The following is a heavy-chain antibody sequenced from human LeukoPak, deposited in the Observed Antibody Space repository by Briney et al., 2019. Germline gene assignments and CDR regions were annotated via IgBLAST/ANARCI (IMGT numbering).Heavy chain of an antibody. Sequence: PGGSLRLSCAASGFTFSDYYMSWIRQAPGKGLEWVSGITGRGESTYYAGSVKGRFTISRDNSKNTLYLQMNSLRAEDTAVYYCAKDRRLAAFDYGGQGTLVTVSS. J-gene: IGHJ4*02. CDR2: ITGRGEST. V-gene: IGHV3-23*01. D-gene: IGHD6-25*01. CDR1: GFTFSDYY. CDR3: AKDRRLAAFDY.